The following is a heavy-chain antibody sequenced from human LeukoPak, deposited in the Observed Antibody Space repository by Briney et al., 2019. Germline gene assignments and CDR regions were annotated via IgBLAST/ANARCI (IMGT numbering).Heavy chain of an antibody. CDR3: ARDAADYSSSWYPDY. V-gene: IGHV1-18*01. CDR2: ISAYNGNT. Sequence: ASEKLSCKGPGYTLTPCGISWTPYVPGQGLELHGWISAYNGNTNYAQKLQGRVTMTTDTSTSTAYMELRSLRSDDTAVYYCARDAADYSSSWYPDYWGQGTLVTVSS. CDR1: GYTLTPCG. D-gene: IGHD6-13*01. J-gene: IGHJ4*02.